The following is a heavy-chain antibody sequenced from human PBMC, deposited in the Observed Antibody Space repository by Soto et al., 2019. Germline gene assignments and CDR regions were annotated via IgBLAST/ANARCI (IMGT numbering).Heavy chain of an antibody. J-gene: IGHJ6*04. Sequence: GALKISCKGSGYSFTSYWIGWVRQMPGKGLEWMGIIYPGDSDTRYSPSFQGQVTISADKSISTAYLQWSSLKASDTAMYYCARTSAAGKYYYGMDVWGKGTKVTVDS. V-gene: IGHV5-51*01. CDR1: GYSFTSYW. D-gene: IGHD6-13*01. CDR2: IYPGDSDT. CDR3: ARTSAAGKYYYGMDV.